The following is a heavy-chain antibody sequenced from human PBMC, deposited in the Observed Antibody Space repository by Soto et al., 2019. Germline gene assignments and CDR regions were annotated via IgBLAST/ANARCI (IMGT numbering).Heavy chain of an antibody. J-gene: IGHJ4*02. CDR2: IIPIFGTA. CDR3: AINPDCSGGSCYLTFDY. CDR1: GGTFSSYA. V-gene: IGHV1-69*06. D-gene: IGHD2-15*01. Sequence: GASVKVSCKASGGTFSSYAISWVRQAPGQGLEWMGGIIPIFGTANYAQKFQGRVTITADKSTSTAYMELSSLRSEDTAVYYCAINPDCSGGSCYLTFDYWGQGTLVTVSS.